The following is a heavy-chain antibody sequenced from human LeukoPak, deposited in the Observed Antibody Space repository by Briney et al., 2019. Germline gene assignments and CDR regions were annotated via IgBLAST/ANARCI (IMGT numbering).Heavy chain of an antibody. D-gene: IGHD5-18*01. CDR2: ISSSSSTI. Sequence: GGSLRLSCAASGFTFSGYSMNWVRQAPGKGLEWVSYISSSSSTIYYADSVKGRFTISRDNAKNTLYLQMNSLRAEDTAVYYCAREDTAMADAFDIWGQGTMVTVSS. CDR3: AREDTAMADAFDI. V-gene: IGHV3-48*04. CDR1: GFTFSGYS. J-gene: IGHJ3*02.